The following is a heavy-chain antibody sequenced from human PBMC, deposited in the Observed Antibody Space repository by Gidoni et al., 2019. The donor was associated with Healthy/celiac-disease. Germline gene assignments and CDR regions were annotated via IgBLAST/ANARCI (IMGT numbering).Heavy chain of an antibody. D-gene: IGHD3-10*01. CDR1: GGSFSGYY. CDR2: IKHSGIT. J-gene: IGHJ2*01. CDR3: ARCSREVWFGEPSHWYFDL. Sequence: QVQLQQWDAGLLKPSETLSLTCAVYGGSFSGYYWSWIRQPPGKGLEWIGEIKHSGITNYNPSLKSRVTISVDTSKNQFSLKLSSVTAADTAVYYCARCSREVWFGEPSHWYFDLWGRGTLVTVSS. V-gene: IGHV4-34*01.